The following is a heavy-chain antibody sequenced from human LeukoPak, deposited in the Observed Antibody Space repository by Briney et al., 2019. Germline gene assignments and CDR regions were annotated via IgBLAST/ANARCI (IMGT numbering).Heavy chain of an antibody. CDR1: GYTFTSYD. V-gene: IGHV1-8*01. D-gene: IGHD2-2*01. J-gene: IGHJ6*03. CDR2: MNPNSGNT. CDR3: ARGAPMPYCSNTSCYAANYYYYMDL. Sequence: GASVKVSCKASGYTFTSYDINWVRQATGQGLEWMGWMNPNSGNTGYAQKFQGRVTMTRNTSISTAYMELSSLRSEDTAVYYCARGAPMPYCSNTSCYAANYYYYMDLWGKGTTVTVSS.